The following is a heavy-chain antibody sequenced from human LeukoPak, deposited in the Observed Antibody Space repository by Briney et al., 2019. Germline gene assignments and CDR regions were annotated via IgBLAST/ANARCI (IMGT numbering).Heavy chain of an antibody. CDR1: GFTFGSYW. Sequence: GGSLRLSCAASGFTFGSYWMSWVRQAPGKGLEWVANIKQDGSGKYYVDSVKGRFTISRDNAKNSLYLQMNSLRAEDTAVYYCARDVSLGYCSSTSCFTTAWDVWGKGTTVTVSS. V-gene: IGHV3-7*03. CDR3: ARDVSLGYCSSTSCFTTAWDV. CDR2: IKQDGSGK. D-gene: IGHD2-2*01. J-gene: IGHJ6*04.